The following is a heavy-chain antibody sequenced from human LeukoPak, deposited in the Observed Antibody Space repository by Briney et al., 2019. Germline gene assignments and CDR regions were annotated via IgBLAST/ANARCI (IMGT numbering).Heavy chain of an antibody. J-gene: IGHJ4*02. CDR2: IIPIFGTA. Sequence: GASVKVSCKASGYTFTSYGISWVRQAPGQGLEWMGRIIPIFGTANYAQKFQGRVTITTDESTSTAYMELSSLRSEDTAVYYCARGRAGLRYFDWLSDPFDYWGQGTLVTVSS. V-gene: IGHV1-69*05. CDR3: ARGRAGLRYFDWLSDPFDY. CDR1: GYTFTSYG. D-gene: IGHD3-9*01.